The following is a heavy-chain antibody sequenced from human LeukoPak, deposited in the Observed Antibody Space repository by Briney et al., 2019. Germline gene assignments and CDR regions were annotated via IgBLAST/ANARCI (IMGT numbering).Heavy chain of an antibody. D-gene: IGHD3-16*02. Sequence: AGTLTLSCTASGCSISSYYRRWLRQPPGKGLEWVGYISYSGSTKYNPSLKSRVTISVDTSKNQFSLKLSSVTAADTAVYYCARADSDYDYVWASYQGAFDFWGRGTMVTVSS. J-gene: IGHJ3*01. CDR3: ARADSDYDYVWASYQGAFDF. V-gene: IGHV4-59*08. CDR2: ISYSGST. CDR1: GCSISSYY.